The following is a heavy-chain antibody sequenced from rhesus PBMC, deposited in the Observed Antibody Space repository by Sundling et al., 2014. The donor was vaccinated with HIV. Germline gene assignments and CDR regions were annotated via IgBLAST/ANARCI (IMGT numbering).Heavy chain of an antibody. CDR2: IHGRGTST. D-gene: IGHD3-3*01. J-gene: IGHJ4*01. CDR1: GGSISSNF. Sequence: QLQLQESGPGLVKPSETLSVACAVYGGSISSNFWSWIRQAPGKGLEWIGYIHGRGTSTNYNPSLKSRVTLSVDTSKNHLSLKLSSVTAADTAVYYCARTGPWTGFYSFDYWGQGVLVTVSS. CDR3: ARTGPWTGFYSFDY. V-gene: IGHV4-169*01.